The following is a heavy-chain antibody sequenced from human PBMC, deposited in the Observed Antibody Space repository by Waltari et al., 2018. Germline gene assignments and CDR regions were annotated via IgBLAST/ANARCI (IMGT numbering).Heavy chain of an antibody. CDR2: VLSTGKT. CDR3: ARDRGRGLYLDV. CDR1: GDSVTSANW. D-gene: IGHD2-15*01. Sequence: QLQESGPGLVKPSGTLSLSCAVSGDSVTSANWWRWVRQSPRRGLEWIGQVLSTGKTNYSPSFASRVTMSLDASNNQFSLKVTSATAADTAVYYCARDRGRGLYLDVWGPGTLVTVSP. J-gene: IGHJ4*02. V-gene: IGHV4-4*02.